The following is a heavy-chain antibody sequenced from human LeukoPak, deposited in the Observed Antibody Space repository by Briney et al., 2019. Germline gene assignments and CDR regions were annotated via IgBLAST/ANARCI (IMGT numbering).Heavy chain of an antibody. CDR1: GFTFSSYA. J-gene: IGHJ4*02. Sequence: GGSLRLSCAASGFTFSSYAMTWVRQAPGKGLEWVSAVSASGGSTHYADSAKGRFTISRDNSKNTLYLQMNSLRAEDTALYYCAKDRDYGDYSTDYWGQGTPVTVSS. V-gene: IGHV3-23*01. CDR2: VSASGGST. D-gene: IGHD4-17*01. CDR3: AKDRDYGDYSTDY.